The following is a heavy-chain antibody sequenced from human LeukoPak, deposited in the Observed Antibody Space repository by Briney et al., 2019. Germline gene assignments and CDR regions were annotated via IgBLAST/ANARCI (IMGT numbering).Heavy chain of an antibody. Sequence: PGGSLRLSCAASGFTFDSHYMNWVRQAPGKGLEWVASISGSGRFIYTADSLRGRFTISRDNAKNAVYLQMTSLRAEDTAVYYCARESSVWYDFDLWGQGTLVTVSS. CDR1: GFTFDSHY. CDR3: ARESSVWYDFDL. D-gene: IGHD6-19*01. V-gene: IGHV3-21*01. J-gene: IGHJ4*02. CDR2: ISGSGRFI.